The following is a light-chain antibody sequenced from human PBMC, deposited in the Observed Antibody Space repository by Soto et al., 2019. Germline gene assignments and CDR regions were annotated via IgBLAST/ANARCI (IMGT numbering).Light chain of an antibody. Sequence: EIVLTQSPATLSLSPWERATLSCRASQSVSAYLAWYQQKPGQAPRLLIYDVSNRATGIPARFSGSGSGTDFTLTISSLEPEDFAVYYCQQRNYWQVTFGQGTRLEIK. CDR2: DVS. V-gene: IGKV3-11*01. CDR3: QQRNYWQVT. J-gene: IGKJ5*01. CDR1: QSVSAY.